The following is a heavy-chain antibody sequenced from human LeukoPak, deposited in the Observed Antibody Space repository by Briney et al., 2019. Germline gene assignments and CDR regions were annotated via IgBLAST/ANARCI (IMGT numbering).Heavy chain of an antibody. D-gene: IGHD3-16*01. CDR2: TNTNTGNP. CDR3: ARLRGREYFDY. Sequence: GASVKVSCKASGYTFTTYGLNWVRQAPGQGLEWMGWTNTNTGNPTYAQGFTGRFVFSLDTSVSTAYLQISSLKAEDTAVYYCARLRGREYFDYWGQGTLVTVSS. V-gene: IGHV7-4-1*02. J-gene: IGHJ4*02. CDR1: GYTFTTYG.